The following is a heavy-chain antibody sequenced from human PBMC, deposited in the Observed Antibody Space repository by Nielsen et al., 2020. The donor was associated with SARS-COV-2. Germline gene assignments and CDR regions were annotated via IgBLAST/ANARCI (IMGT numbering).Heavy chain of an antibody. Sequence: SETLSLTCGINGGSLSGSYWSWIRQPPGKGLEWIGEISPGGSTSYNPSLKSRVIISIDTSKTQFSLKLSSVTAADTALYYCASMGVYCSTVSCYNYWGQGTLVTVSS. D-gene: IGHD2-2*02. J-gene: IGHJ4*02. V-gene: IGHV4-34*01. CDR1: GGSLSGSY. CDR2: ISPGGST. CDR3: ASMGVYCSTVSCYNY.